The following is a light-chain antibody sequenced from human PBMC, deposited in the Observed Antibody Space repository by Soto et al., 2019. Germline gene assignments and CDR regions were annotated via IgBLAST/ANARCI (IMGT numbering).Light chain of an antibody. V-gene: IGLV1-47*02. J-gene: IGLJ2*01. Sequence: QPVLTQPPSASGTPGQRLTISCSGSSSNIGSNYVYWYQQLPGTAPKLLIYSNTQRPSGVPDRFSGSKSGTSASLAIRGLRSEDEADYYCASWDDSLSGRLFGGGTKLTVL. CDR2: SNT. CDR1: SSNIGSNY. CDR3: ASWDDSLSGRL.